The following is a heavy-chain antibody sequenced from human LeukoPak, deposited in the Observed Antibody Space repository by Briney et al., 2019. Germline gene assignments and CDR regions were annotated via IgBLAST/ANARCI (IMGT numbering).Heavy chain of an antibody. CDR1: GDNVSSNSAT. J-gene: IGHJ4*02. CDR2: TYYRSQWYN. V-gene: IGHV6-1*01. Sequence: SQTLSLTCAISGDNVSSNSATWSWIRQSPSRGLECLGRTYYRSQWYNDYAVSVRSRITINPDTSKNQFSLHLNSVTPEDTAVYYCARGWNYIDSWGQGTLVTVSS. CDR3: ARGWNYIDS. D-gene: IGHD1-1*01.